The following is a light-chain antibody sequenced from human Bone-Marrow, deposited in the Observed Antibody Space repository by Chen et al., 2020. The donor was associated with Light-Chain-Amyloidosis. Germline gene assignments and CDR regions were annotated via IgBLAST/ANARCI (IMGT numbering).Light chain of an antibody. V-gene: IGLV2-8*01. J-gene: IGLJ3*02. CDR1: SGDLGGYDF. Sequence: QSALTQPPSASGSLGQSVTISCAGTSGDLGGYDFVSWYQQHPGKAPKRMIHEGTKRPSGVPSRFSGSKSGNTASLTVSGLQAEDEADYYCCSFAGNDDWVFGGGTKLTVL. CDR3: CSFAGNDDWV. CDR2: EGT.